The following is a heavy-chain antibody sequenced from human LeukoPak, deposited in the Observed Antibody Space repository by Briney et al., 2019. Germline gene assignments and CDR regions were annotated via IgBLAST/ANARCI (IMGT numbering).Heavy chain of an antibody. D-gene: IGHD2-15*01. CDR2: IYYSGST. J-gene: IGHJ4*01. V-gene: IGHV4-59*01. Sequence: SETLSLTCTVSGGSMSSYYWTWIRQPPGKGLEWIGYIYYSGSTNYNPSLKSRVTISLDASKNQFSLRLNSVTATDTAVYYCARAAPRSGTYFGGGTCANDHWGQGNLVTVSS. CDR1: GGSMSSYY. CDR3: ARAAPRSGTYFGGGTCANDH.